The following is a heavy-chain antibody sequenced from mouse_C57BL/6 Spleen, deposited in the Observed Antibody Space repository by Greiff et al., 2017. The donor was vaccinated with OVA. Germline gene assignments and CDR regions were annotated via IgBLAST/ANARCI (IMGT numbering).Heavy chain of an antibody. CDR2: ISDGGSYT. CDR1: GFTFSSYA. J-gene: IGHJ2*01. Sequence: EVKLMESGGGLVKPGGSLKLSCAASGFTFSSYAMSWVRQTPEKRLEWVATISDGGSYTYYPDNVKGRFTISRDNAKNNLYLQMSHLKSEDTAMYYCARDPFDYWGQGTTLTVSS. CDR3: ARDPFDY. V-gene: IGHV5-4*01.